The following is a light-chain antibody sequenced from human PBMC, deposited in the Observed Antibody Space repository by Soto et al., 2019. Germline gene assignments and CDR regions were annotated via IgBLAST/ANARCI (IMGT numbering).Light chain of an antibody. CDR1: QGITNY. CDR2: DAL. J-gene: IGKJ1*01. CDR3: QQYNSYWT. Sequence: DIQMTQSPSALSASLVDRVTITCQASQGITNYLNWYQQKPGKAPKLLIYDALVLESGVPSRFSGSGSGTEFTLTISSLQPDDFATYYCQQYNSYWTFGQGTKVDI. V-gene: IGKV1-5*01.